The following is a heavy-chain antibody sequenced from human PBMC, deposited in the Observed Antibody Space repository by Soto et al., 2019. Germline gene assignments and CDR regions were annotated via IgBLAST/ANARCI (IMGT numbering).Heavy chain of an antibody. J-gene: IGHJ6*03. D-gene: IGHD6-13*01. V-gene: IGHV3-21*01. CDR2: ISSSSSYI. CDR1: GFTFSSYS. Sequence: PGGSLRLSCAASGFTFSSYSMNWVRQAPGKGLEWVSSISSSSSYIYYADSVKGRFTISRDNAKNSLYLQMNSLRAEDTAVYYCARDKGGNYSSSWYPGYDMDVWGKGTTVTVSS. CDR3: ARDKGGNYSSSWYPGYDMDV.